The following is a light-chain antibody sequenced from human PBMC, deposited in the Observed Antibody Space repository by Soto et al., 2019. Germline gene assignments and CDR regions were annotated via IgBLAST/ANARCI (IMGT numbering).Light chain of an antibody. Sequence: DIQMTQSPSSLSASVGDRVTITCRASQNIINYLNWYQQKPGQAPKLLIYTTSSLESGVPSRFSGSGSGTEFTLTISSLQPDDFATYYCQQYNSYHTFGQGTKLEIK. V-gene: IGKV1-5*01. J-gene: IGKJ2*01. CDR1: QNIINY. CDR3: QQYNSYHT. CDR2: TTS.